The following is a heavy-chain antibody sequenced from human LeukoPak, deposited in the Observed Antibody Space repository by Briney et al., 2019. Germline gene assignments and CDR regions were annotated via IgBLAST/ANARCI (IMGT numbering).Heavy chain of an antibody. CDR1: GFTFSNYG. V-gene: IGHV3-33*06. CDR3: AKDGDAYIEYYYYYMDV. CDR2: IWHDGSNK. Sequence: GGSLRLSCVSSGFTFSNYGMHWVRQAPGKGLEWVALIWHDGSNKYYADSVRGRVTISRDNSKNTVYLQMNSLTAKDTGVYYCAKDGDAYIEYYYYYMDVWGKGTTVTVSS. J-gene: IGHJ6*03. D-gene: IGHD5-24*01.